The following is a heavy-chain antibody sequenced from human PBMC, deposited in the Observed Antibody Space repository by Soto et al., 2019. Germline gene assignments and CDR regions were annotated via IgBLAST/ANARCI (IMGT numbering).Heavy chain of an antibody. V-gene: IGHV3-21*01. D-gene: IGHD3-16*02. Sequence: PGGSLRLSCAASGFTFSSYSMNWFRQAPGKGLEWVSSISSSSSYIYYADSVKGRFTISRDNAKNSLYLQMNSLRAEDTAVYYCARDGDYVWGSYRWSDAFDIWGQGTMVTVSS. CDR2: ISSSSSYI. J-gene: IGHJ3*02. CDR1: GFTFSSYS. CDR3: ARDGDYVWGSYRWSDAFDI.